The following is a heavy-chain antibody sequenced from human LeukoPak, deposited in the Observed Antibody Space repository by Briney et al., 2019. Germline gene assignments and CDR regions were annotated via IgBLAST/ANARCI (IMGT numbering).Heavy chain of an antibody. CDR2: IYYSGST. J-gene: IGHJ6*03. D-gene: IGHD4-17*01. CDR1: GGSISSYY. Sequence: SETLSLTCTVSGGSISSYYWGWIRQPPGKGLEWIGSIYYSGSTYYNPSLKSRVAISVDTSKNQFSLKLSSVTAADTAVYYCARPSGETGTNMDVWGKGTTVTVSS. CDR3: ARPSGETGTNMDV. V-gene: IGHV4-39*01.